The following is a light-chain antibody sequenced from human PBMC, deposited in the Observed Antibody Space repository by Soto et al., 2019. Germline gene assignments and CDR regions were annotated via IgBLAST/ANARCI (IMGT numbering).Light chain of an antibody. V-gene: IGKV1-5*03. CDR2: KAS. CDR1: QSISVW. CDR3: QQYNSYSRT. J-gene: IGKJ1*01. Sequence: DIQMTQSPCTLSASVRDRVTITCRASQSISVWLAWYQQKAGKAPNLLIYKASNMESGVPARFSGSGSETEFTLTISSLQPGDSATYYCQQYNSYSRTFGQGTKVDIK.